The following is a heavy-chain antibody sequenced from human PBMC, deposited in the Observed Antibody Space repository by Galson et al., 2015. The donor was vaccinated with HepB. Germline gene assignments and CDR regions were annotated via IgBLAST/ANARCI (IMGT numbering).Heavy chain of an antibody. Sequence: SLRLSCAASGITLSDYWMHWVRQVPGKGLVWVSRINGDGRSTSYADSVKGRFTISRDNAKNTLYLQMNGLRAEDTAVYYCASDLCESNVNCHLVSDWGQGILVTVSS. CDR2: INGDGRST. CDR3: ASDLCESNVNCHLVSD. V-gene: IGHV3-74*01. J-gene: IGHJ4*02. D-gene: IGHD1-20*01. CDR1: GITLSDYW.